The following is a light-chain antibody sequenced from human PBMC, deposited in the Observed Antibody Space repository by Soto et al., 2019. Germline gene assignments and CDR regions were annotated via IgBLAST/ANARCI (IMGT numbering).Light chain of an antibody. CDR1: QSVTSTS. J-gene: IGKJ5*01. V-gene: IGKV3-20*01. CDR2: GAS. CDR3: QHYVTSSIT. Sequence: PGERATLSCSASQSVTSTSLAWYQQKPGQAPRLLMYGASSRATGTPDRISGGGSGTDFTLTISRLEPEDFAVYYCQHYVTSSITFGQGTRLEI.